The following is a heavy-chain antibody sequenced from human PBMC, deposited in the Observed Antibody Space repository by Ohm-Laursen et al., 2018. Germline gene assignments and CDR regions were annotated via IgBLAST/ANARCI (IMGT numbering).Heavy chain of an antibody. Sequence: ASVKVSCKASGGTFSSYAISWVRQAPGQGLEWMGWINPNSGGTNYAQKFQGRVTMTRDTSISTAYMELSRLRSDDTAVYYCARAGNYDILTGVFDYWGQGTLVTVSP. CDR3: ARAGNYDILTGVFDY. D-gene: IGHD3-9*01. CDR2: INPNSGGT. CDR1: GGTFSSYA. J-gene: IGHJ4*02. V-gene: IGHV1-2*02.